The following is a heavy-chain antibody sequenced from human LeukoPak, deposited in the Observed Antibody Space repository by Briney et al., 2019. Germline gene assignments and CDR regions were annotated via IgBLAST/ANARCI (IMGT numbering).Heavy chain of an antibody. D-gene: IGHD3-22*01. J-gene: IGHJ4*02. V-gene: IGHV4-61*05. CDR1: SGSISTTSYY. CDR2: IYKSGSP. CDR3: ARHYYDSSGSHYFDY. Sequence: SETLSLTCTVSSGSISTTSYYWGWIRQPPGKGLEWIGYIYKSGSPKYNPSLKSRVTMSVDTSKNQFSLKLTSVTAADTAVYYCARHYYDSSGSHYFDYWGQGTLVTVSS.